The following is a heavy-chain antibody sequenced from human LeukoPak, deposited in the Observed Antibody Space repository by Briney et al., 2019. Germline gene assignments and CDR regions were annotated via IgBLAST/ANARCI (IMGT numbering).Heavy chain of an antibody. CDR1: GFTFSSYW. D-gene: IGHD2-2*01. CDR2: IWYDGSNK. V-gene: IGHV3-33*08. J-gene: IGHJ5*02. Sequence: GGSLRLSCAASGFTFSSYWMSWVRQAPGKGLEWVAVIWYDGSNKYYADSVKGRFTISRDNSKNTLYLQMNSLRAEDTAVYYCARECSSTSSAIDPWGQGTLVTVSS. CDR3: ARECSSTSSAIDP.